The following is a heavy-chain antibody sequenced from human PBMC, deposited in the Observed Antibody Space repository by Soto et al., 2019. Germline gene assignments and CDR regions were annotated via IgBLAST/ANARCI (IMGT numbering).Heavy chain of an antibody. D-gene: IGHD6-13*01. Sequence: PSETLSLTCTVSGGSISSYYWSWIRQPPGKGLEWIGYIYYSGSTNYNPSLKSRVTISVDTSKNQFSLKLSSVTAADTAVYYCARGTAGSMVDYWGQGTLVTVSS. CDR2: IYYSGST. J-gene: IGHJ4*02. CDR3: ARGTAGSMVDY. V-gene: IGHV4-59*08. CDR1: GGSISSYY.